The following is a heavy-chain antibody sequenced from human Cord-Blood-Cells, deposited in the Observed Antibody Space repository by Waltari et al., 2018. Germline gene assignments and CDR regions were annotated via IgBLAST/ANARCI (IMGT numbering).Heavy chain of an antibody. V-gene: IGHV1-2*04. J-gene: IGHJ3*02. CDR3: ARGRYYYGSGRGAFDI. CDR1: GYTFTGYY. Sequence: QVQLVQSGAEVKKPGASVKVSCKASGYTFTGYYMHWVRQAPGQGLEWMGWINTNGGGTNYAQKFQGWVTMTRDTSISTAYMELSRLRSDDTAVYYCARGRYYYGSGRGAFDIWGQGTMVTVSS. D-gene: IGHD3-10*01. CDR2: INTNGGGT.